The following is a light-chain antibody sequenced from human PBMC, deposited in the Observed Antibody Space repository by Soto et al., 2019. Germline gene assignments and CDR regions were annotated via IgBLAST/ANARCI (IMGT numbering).Light chain of an antibody. J-gene: IGKJ5*01. CDR3: QQYGSSIGT. CDR1: QSVRSSY. CDR2: GAS. Sequence: EIVLTQSPGTLSLSPGERATLSCRASQSVRSSYLAWYQQKPGQAPRLLIYGASSRATGIPDRFSGSGSGTDFTLTISRLEPEDFAAYFCQQYGSSIGTFGQGTRLEIK. V-gene: IGKV3-20*01.